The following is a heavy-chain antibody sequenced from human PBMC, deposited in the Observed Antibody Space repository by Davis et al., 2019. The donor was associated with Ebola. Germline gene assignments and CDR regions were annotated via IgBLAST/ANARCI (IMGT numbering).Heavy chain of an antibody. D-gene: IGHD6-6*01. V-gene: IGHV4-38-2*02. CDR3: ARVGGGIAARAMYNWFDP. CDR1: GYSISSGYY. Sequence: PSETLSLTCTVSGYSISSGYYWGWIRQPPGKGLEWIGSIYHSGSTYYNPSLKSRVTISVDTSKNQFSLKLSSVTAADTAVYYCARVGGGIAARAMYNWFDPWGQGTLVTVSS. J-gene: IGHJ5*02. CDR2: IYHSGST.